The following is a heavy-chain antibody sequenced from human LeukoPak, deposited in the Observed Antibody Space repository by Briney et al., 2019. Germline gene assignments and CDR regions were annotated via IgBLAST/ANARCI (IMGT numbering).Heavy chain of an antibody. Sequence: SETLSLTCAVYGGSFSGYYWSWIRQPPGKGLEWIGEINHSGSTNYNPSLKSRVTISVDTSKNQFSLKVTSMTAADTAVYFCTRSEVDNPDWFDPWGQGTPVTVSS. CDR3: TRSEVDNPDWFDP. J-gene: IGHJ5*02. CDR2: INHSGST. V-gene: IGHV4-34*01. CDR1: GGSFSGYY. D-gene: IGHD5-12*01.